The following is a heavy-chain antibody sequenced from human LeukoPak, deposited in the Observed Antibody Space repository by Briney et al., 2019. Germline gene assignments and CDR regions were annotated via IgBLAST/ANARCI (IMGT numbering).Heavy chain of an antibody. D-gene: IGHD3-9*01. J-gene: IGHJ4*02. CDR1: GGSISSSSYY. V-gene: IGHV4-39*01. CDR2: IYHSGST. Sequence: SETLSLTCTVSGGSISSSSYYWGWIRQPPGKGLEWIGSIYHSGSTYYNPSLKNRVTISVDTSKNQFSLKLSSVTAADTAVYYCASGYFDWYSNGRTYYFDYWGQGTLVTVSS. CDR3: ASGYFDWYSNGRTYYFDY.